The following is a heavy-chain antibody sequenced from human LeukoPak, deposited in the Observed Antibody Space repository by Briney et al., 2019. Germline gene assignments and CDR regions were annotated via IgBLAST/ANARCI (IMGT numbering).Heavy chain of an antibody. CDR1: GLTVSSNY. CDR2: ISGSGGST. Sequence: GGSLRLSCAASGLTVSSNYMSWVRQAPGKGLEWVSAISGSGGSTYYADSVKGRFTISRDNSKNTLYLQMNSLRAEDTAVYYCANSPLPVYWGQGTLVTVSS. CDR3: ANSPLPVY. V-gene: IGHV3-23*01. J-gene: IGHJ4*02.